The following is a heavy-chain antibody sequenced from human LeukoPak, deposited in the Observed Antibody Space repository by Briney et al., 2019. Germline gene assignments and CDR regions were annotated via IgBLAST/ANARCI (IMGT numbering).Heavy chain of an antibody. J-gene: IGHJ4*02. D-gene: IGHD6-6*01. V-gene: IGHV3-23*01. Sequence: GGSLRLSCAASGFIFRNYVVAWVRQAPGKGLEWVSQISNSGGSAYYADSVKGRFTISRDNSKNTLYLQMNSLRAEDTAVYYCAKEGLNIATRDFFDSWGQGTLVTVSS. CDR1: GFIFRNYV. CDR3: AKEGLNIATRDFFDS. CDR2: ISNSGGSA.